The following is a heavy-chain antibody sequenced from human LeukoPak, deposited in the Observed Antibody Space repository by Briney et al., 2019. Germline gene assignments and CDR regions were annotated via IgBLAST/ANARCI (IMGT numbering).Heavy chain of an antibody. CDR3: AKVASTTRRHDAFDI. J-gene: IGHJ3*02. D-gene: IGHD1-1*01. CDR1: GYTFTRNA. CDR2: ITPSSGGT. Sequence: ASVKVSCKASGYTFTRNAMNWVRQAPGQGLEWMGWITPSSGGTIYAQKFQGRVTMTRDMSISTAYMELSRLRSDDTAVYYCAKVASTTRRHDAFDIWGQGTLVTVSS. V-gene: IGHV1-2*02.